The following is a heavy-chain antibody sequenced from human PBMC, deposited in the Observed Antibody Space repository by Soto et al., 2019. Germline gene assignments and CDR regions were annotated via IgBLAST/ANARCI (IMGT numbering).Heavy chain of an antibody. CDR3: ASLNFDILTGYYAFEL. J-gene: IGHJ3*01. CDR1: GGSISGYY. Sequence: SETLSLTCTVSGGSISGYYWSWIRQSPEKGLEYIGYISYSGSTNYNPSLKSRVTTSLDTSKNQFSLKLSSVTAADTAIYYCASLNFDILTGYYAFELWGQGSMVTVSS. D-gene: IGHD3-9*01. V-gene: IGHV4-59*08. CDR2: ISYSGST.